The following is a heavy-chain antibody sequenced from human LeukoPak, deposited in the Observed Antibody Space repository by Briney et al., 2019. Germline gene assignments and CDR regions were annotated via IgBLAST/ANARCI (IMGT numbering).Heavy chain of an antibody. D-gene: IGHD6-13*01. CDR2: IKQDGSKK. CDR1: GLTFSSYW. Sequence: GGSLRLSCAASGLTFSSYWMSWVRQAPGKGLEWAANIKQDGSKKYYVDSVKGRFTISRDNAKNSLYLQMNSLRAEDTAVYYCASLAAAASYYFDYWGQGTLVTVSS. CDR3: ASLAAAASYYFDY. V-gene: IGHV3-7*01. J-gene: IGHJ4*02.